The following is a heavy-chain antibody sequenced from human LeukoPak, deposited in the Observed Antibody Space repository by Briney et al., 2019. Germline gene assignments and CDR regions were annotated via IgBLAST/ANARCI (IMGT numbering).Heavy chain of an antibody. CDR3: AKRVSGWYLVDY. Sequence: PGGSLRLSCAASGFTFSSYAMHWVRQAPGKGLEWVAVISYDGSNKYYADSVKGRFTISRDNSKNTLYLQMNSLRAEDTAVYYCAKRVSGWYLVDYWGQGALVTVSS. J-gene: IGHJ4*02. D-gene: IGHD6-19*01. CDR2: ISYDGSNK. CDR1: GFTFSSYA. V-gene: IGHV3-30*04.